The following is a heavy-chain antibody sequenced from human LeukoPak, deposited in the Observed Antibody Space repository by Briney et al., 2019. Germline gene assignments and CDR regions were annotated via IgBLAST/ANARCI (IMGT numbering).Heavy chain of an antibody. Sequence: ASVKVSCKASGGTFSSYAISWVRQAPGQGLEWMGGIIPIFGTANCAQKFQGRVTITADKSTSTAYMELSSLRSEDTAVYYCARDYCSGGSCHYYNWFDPWGQGTLVTVSS. V-gene: IGHV1-69*06. J-gene: IGHJ5*02. CDR3: ARDYCSGGSCHYYNWFDP. CDR2: IIPIFGTA. D-gene: IGHD2-15*01. CDR1: GGTFSSYA.